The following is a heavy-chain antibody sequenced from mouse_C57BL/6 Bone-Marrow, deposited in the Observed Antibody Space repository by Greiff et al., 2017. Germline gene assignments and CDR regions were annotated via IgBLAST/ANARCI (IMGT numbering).Heavy chain of an antibody. J-gene: IGHJ3*01. D-gene: IGHD2-10*01. CDR3: ARRAPYYGQGFAY. CDR1: GFSLSTFGMG. Sequence: QVTLKVSGPGLLQPSQTLSLTCSFSGFSLSTFGMGVGWIRQPSGKGLEWLAHIWWDDDKYYNPAMKSQLTIFKDTSKNQVVVKSGNVYTADTAKYYCARRAPYYGQGFAYWGQGTLVTVS. V-gene: IGHV8-8*01. CDR2: IWWDDDK.